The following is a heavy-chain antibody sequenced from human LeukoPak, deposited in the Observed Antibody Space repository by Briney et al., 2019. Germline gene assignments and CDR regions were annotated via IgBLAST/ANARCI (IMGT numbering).Heavy chain of an antibody. CDR2: IDPSDSYT. CDR3: ARLGYRGLWFGDTWFDP. J-gene: IGHJ5*02. V-gene: IGHV5-10-1*01. D-gene: IGHD3-10*01. CDR1: GYSFTSYW. Sequence: PGESLKISCKGSGYSFTSYWIGWVRQMPGKGLEWMGRIDPSDSYTNYSPSFQGHVTISADKSISTAYLQWSSLKASDTAMYYCARLGYRGLWFGDTWFDPWGQGTLVTVSS.